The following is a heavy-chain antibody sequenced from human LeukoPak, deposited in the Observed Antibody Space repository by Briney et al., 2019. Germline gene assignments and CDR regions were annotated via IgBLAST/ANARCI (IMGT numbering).Heavy chain of an antibody. CDR1: GGSFSGYY. Sequence: PSETLSLTCAVYGGSFSGYYWSWIRQPPGKGLEWIGEINHSGSTNYNPSLKSRVTISVDTSKNQFSLKLSSVTAADTAVYYCARRPFSSTSSNYYYYGMDVWGQGTTVTVSS. CDR2: INHSGST. V-gene: IGHV4-34*01. D-gene: IGHD2-2*01. J-gene: IGHJ6*02. CDR3: ARRPFSSTSSNYYYYGMDV.